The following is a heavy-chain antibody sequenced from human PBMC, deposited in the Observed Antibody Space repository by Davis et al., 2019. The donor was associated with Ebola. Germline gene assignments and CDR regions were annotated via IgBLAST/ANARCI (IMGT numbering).Heavy chain of an antibody. V-gene: IGHV1-18*04. D-gene: IGHD6-19*01. CDR2: INPHNGNT. Sequence: AASVKVSCKASGYTFIGYYMHWVRQAPGQGLEWMGWINPHNGNTNYAQNVQGRVTMTTDTSTSTAYMEVGSLKSDDTAVYYCARDSSGWYYFDYWGQGTLVTVSS. CDR3: ARDSSGWYYFDY. CDR1: GYTFIGYY. J-gene: IGHJ4*02.